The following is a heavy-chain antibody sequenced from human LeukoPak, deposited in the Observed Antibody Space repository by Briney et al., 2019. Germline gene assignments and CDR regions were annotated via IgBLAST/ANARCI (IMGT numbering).Heavy chain of an antibody. V-gene: IGHV3-66*01. Sequence: GGSLRLSCAASGFTVSNNYMSWVRQAPGKGLEWVSIFYSGGTTYYADSVMGRFTISRDISKNTLNLQVNSLRAEDTGVYYCARGRPSRFDPRGQGTLVTVSP. CDR2: FYSGGTT. CDR1: GFTVSNNY. J-gene: IGHJ5*02. CDR3: ARGRPSRFDP.